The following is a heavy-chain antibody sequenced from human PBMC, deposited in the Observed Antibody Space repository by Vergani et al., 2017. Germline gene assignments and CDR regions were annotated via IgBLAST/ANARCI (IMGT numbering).Heavy chain of an antibody. Sequence: QVQLEESGGGVVQPGRSLRLSCAGSGFTLSSHAMHWVRQAPGKGLEWVAFIWYDGSKEYYADSVKGRFTISRDNSKNTLYLQMNNRRAADTAVYYCARSGYCANGVCYMTYYYYMDVWGKGTAVTVSS. V-gene: IGHV3-33*01. CDR3: ARSGYCANGVCYMTYYYYMDV. J-gene: IGHJ6*03. D-gene: IGHD2-8*01. CDR1: GFTLSSHA. CDR2: IWYDGSKE.